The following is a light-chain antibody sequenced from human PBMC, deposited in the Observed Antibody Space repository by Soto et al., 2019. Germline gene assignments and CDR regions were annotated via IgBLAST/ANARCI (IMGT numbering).Light chain of an antibody. V-gene: IGKV3-20*01. J-gene: IGKJ1*01. Sequence: EIVMTQSPATLSLSPVERATLSCRASQNVGSRYLAWYQQKPGQAPRLLIYGTSNRATGIPDRFSGSGSGTDFSLTISSLEPGDLAVYYCQQYGSSPRTFGQGTKVDIK. CDR2: GTS. CDR3: QQYGSSPRT. CDR1: QNVGSRY.